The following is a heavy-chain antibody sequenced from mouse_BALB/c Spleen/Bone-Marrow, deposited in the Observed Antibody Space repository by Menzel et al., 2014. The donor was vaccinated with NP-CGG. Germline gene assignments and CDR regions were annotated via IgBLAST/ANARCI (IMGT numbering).Heavy chain of an antibody. D-gene: IGHD1-1*01. V-gene: IGHV4-1*02. CDR2: INPDSTTI. CDR3: ARLSYYGRFAY. Sequence: EVKLLESGGGLVQPGGSLKLSCAASGFDFSGYWMSWVRQAPGKGLEWIGEINPDSTTINYAPSRKDKFIISRDNAKNTLFLQMSKVRSEDTALYYCARLSYYGRFAYWGQGTLATVSA. J-gene: IGHJ3*01. CDR1: GFDFSGYW.